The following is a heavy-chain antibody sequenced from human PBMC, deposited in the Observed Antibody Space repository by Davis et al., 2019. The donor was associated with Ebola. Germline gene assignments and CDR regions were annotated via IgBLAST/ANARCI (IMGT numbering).Heavy chain of an antibody. V-gene: IGHV4-34*01. D-gene: IGHD6-19*01. CDR3: AREKQWLVRLLTKRFSWFDP. CDR1: GGSFSGYY. J-gene: IGHJ5*02. Sequence: PSETLSLTCAVYGGSFSGYYWSWIRQPPGKGLEWIGEINQSGSTNYNPSLKSRVTISVDTSKRQFSLKLSSVTAADTAVYYCAREKQWLVRLLTKRFSWFDPWGQGTLVTVSS. CDR2: INQSGST.